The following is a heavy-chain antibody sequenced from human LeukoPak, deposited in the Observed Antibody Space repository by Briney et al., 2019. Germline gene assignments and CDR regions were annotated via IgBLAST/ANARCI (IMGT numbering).Heavy chain of an antibody. D-gene: IGHD5-24*01. Sequence: SSETLSLTCTVSGGSISSSSYYWGWIRQPPGKGLEWIGSIYYSGSTYYNPSLKSRVTISVDTSKNQFSLKLSSVTAADTAVYYCARCKRWLPDYWGQGTLVTVSS. CDR1: GGSISSSSYY. CDR3: ARCKRWLPDY. V-gene: IGHV4-39*07. J-gene: IGHJ4*02. CDR2: IYYSGST.